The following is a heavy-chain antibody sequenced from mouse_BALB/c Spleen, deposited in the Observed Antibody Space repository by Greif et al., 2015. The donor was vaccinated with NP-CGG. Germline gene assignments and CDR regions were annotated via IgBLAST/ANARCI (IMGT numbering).Heavy chain of an antibody. CDR3: ARSDYDYDGYYFDY. V-gene: IGHV5-17*02. CDR1: GFTFSSFG. Sequence: EVQGVVSGGGFVQPGGSRKLSCAASGFTFSSFGMHWVRQAPEKGLEWVAYISSGSSTIXYADTVKGRFTISRDNPKNTLFLQMTSLRSEDTAMYYCARSDYDYDGYYFDYWGQGTTLTVSS. D-gene: IGHD2-4*01. CDR2: ISSGSSTI. J-gene: IGHJ2*01.